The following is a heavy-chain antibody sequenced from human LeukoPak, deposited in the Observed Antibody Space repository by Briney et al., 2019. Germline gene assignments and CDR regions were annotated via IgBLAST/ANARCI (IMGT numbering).Heavy chain of an antibody. Sequence: ASVKVSCKASGYTFTSYAMHWVRQAPGQRLEWMGWINAGNGNTKYSQKFQGRVTITRDTSASTAYMELRSLRSDDTAVYYCARGVQQQLIYYFDYWGQGTLVTVSS. D-gene: IGHD6-13*01. CDR1: GYTFTSYA. V-gene: IGHV1-3*01. J-gene: IGHJ4*02. CDR2: INAGNGNT. CDR3: ARGVQQQLIYYFDY.